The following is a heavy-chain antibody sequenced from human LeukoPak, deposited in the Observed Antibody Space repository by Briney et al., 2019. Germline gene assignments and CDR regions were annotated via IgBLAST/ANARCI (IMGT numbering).Heavy chain of an antibody. D-gene: IGHD6-19*01. J-gene: IGHJ4*02. CDR3: ASEETTNGGWTPNY. CDR1: GFTLRIYS. Sequence: GGSLRLSCAASGFTLRIYSMNCVRHAPGRGREWVSSISGSGSYIYYADSVKGRFTISRDNARNSLYLQMNSLSPEDTAVYYCASEETTNGGWTPNYWGQGTLVAVSS. CDR2: ISGSGSYI. V-gene: IGHV3-21*01.